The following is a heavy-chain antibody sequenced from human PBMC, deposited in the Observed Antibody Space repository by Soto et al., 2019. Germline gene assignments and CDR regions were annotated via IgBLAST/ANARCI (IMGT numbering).Heavy chain of an antibody. CDR3: TRANWYSEY. J-gene: IGHJ4*02. V-gene: IGHV4-59*11. Sequence: QVQLQESGPGLVKPSETLSLTCTVSGGSISNHYWSWIWQPPGKGLEWIGYIYYNGNTNYNPSLKIRLTMSLDTSRNQISLKLTTVTAADTAVYYCTRANWYSEYWGQGTLVTVSS. CDR1: GGSISNHY. CDR2: IYYNGNT. D-gene: IGHD7-27*01.